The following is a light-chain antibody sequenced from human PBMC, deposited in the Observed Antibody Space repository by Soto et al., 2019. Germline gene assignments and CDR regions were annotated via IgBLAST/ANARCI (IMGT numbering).Light chain of an antibody. CDR2: DDS. J-gene: IGLJ1*01. CDR1: YIGSKT. V-gene: IGLV3-21*02. CDR3: QVWDTTSDPLYV. Sequence: SYELTQPPSVSVAPGQTARITCGGNYIGSKTVHWYQQMPGQAPVLVVYDDSARPSGIPERFSGSNSVHTATLTISRVEAGDEADYFCQVWDTTSDPLYVFGTGTKVTVL.